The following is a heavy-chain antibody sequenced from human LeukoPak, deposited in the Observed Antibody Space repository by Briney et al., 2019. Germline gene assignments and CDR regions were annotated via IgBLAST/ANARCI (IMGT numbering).Heavy chain of an antibody. Sequence: GASVKVSCKASGYTFTDYYLHWVRQAPGQGLEWMAWINPNNGDTRYAQKFQGRVTMTRDTSITTAYMELSRLRSDDTAVYYCARVCNNYLAALDSWGQGTLVTVSS. CDR1: GYTFTDYY. J-gene: IGHJ4*02. CDR3: ARVCNNYLAALDS. V-gene: IGHV1-2*02. CDR2: INPNNGDT. D-gene: IGHD6-13*01.